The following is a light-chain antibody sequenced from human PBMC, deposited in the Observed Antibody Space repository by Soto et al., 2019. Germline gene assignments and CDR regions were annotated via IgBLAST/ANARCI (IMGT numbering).Light chain of an antibody. CDR2: EES. CDR1: QAVPNN. V-gene: IGKV1-9*01. Sequence: DIHLTQSPSFLSASVGDRVTITCRPSQAVPNNMAWYQQKPGKPPKLLIYEESTLHSGVPSRFSGRKSGTQFTLPIDSLQPDDFATYYCQQVKTYPRTFGGGTKVELK. CDR3: QQVKTYPRT. J-gene: IGKJ4*01.